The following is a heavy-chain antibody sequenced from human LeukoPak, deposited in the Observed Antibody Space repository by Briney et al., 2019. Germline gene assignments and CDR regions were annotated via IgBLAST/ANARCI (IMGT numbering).Heavy chain of an antibody. CDR3: AATYYYDGSGDY. D-gene: IGHD3-22*01. Sequence: GGSLRLSCAASGFSFSSYGMHWVRQAPGKGLEWVAVISDDGSKTYHADSVKGRFTISRDNAKNSLYLLMNSLRTEDTAVYYCAATYYYDGSGDYWGQGTLVTVSS. J-gene: IGHJ4*02. CDR1: GFSFSSYG. CDR2: ISDDGSKT. V-gene: IGHV3-30*03.